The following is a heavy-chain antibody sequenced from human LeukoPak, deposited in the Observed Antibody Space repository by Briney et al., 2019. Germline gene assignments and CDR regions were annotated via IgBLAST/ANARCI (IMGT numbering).Heavy chain of an antibody. V-gene: IGHV1-58*02. CDR1: GFTFTSSA. CDR2: IVVGSGNT. D-gene: IGHD5-18*01. J-gene: IGHJ4*02. CDR3: AASGYSYGGDYFDY. Sequence: ASVKVSCMASGFTFTSSAMQWVRQARGQRLEWIGWIVVGSGNTNYAQKFQERVTITRDMSTSTAYMELSSLRSEDTAVYYCAASGYSYGGDYFDYWGQGTLVTVSS.